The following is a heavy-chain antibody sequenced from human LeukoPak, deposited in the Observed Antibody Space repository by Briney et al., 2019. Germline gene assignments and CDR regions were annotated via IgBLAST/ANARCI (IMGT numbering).Heavy chain of an antibody. CDR1: GFIFSNLA. CDR3: SNGDHDFWSEQFDY. CDR2: ISARGDFT. Sequence: PGGSLRLSCEGSGFIFSNLALSWVRQAPGKGLEWVSGISARGDFTSYADAVKGRFSISRDNSKNTLYLQMNSLTTDDTAVYYCSNGDHDFWSEQFDYWGQGNLVTVSS. D-gene: IGHD3-3*01. J-gene: IGHJ4*02. V-gene: IGHV3-23*01.